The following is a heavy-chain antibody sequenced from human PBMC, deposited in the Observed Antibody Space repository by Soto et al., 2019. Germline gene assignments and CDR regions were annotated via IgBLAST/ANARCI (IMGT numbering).Heavy chain of an antibody. V-gene: IGHV3-30*03. J-gene: IGHJ4*02. CDR1: GFSFRNYG. Sequence: QVQLVESGGGVVQPGRSLRLSCAASGFSFRNYGMHWVRQAPGKGLEWVAFISYDGTNKYYADSVKSRFTISRDNSKNTLYLQMNSLRPEDTAVYYSGAGVGWADYWGQGTLVIFSS. CDR2: ISYDGTNK. CDR3: GAGVGWADY. D-gene: IGHD1-26*01.